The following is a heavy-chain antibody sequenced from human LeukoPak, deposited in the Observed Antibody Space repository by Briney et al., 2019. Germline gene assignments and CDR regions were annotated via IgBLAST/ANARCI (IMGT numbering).Heavy chain of an antibody. J-gene: IGHJ6*03. CDR2: INPNSGGT. CDR3: ARGAGLRYYYMDV. V-gene: IGHV1-2*02. CDR1: GYTFTGYY. Sequence: ASVKVSCKASGYTFTGYYMNWVRQAPGQGLEWMGWINPNSGGTNYAQKFQGRVTMTRDTSISTAYMELSRLRSDDTAVYYCARGAGLRYYYMDVWGKGTTVTVSS. D-gene: IGHD3-16*01.